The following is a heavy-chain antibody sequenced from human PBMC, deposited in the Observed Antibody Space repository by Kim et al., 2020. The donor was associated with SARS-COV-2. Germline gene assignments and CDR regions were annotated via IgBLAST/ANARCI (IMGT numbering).Heavy chain of an antibody. CDR3: AKTWDP. J-gene: IGHJ6*02. V-gene: IGHV3-74*01. Sequence: YAHSVKCRLTIPRDSARNAVYLQMNSLRTEDTAAYYCAKTWDPWGQGTTVTVSS. D-gene: IGHD1-26*01.